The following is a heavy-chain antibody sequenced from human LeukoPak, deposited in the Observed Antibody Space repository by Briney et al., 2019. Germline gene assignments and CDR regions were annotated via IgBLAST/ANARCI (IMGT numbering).Heavy chain of an antibody. D-gene: IGHD5-18*01. CDR1: GFPFSSHG. J-gene: IGHJ4*02. CDR2: ISSSGSYI. V-gene: IGHV3-21*01. CDR3: ARDLSGVTGYTYGRGIDY. Sequence: GGTLRLSCAGSGFPFSSHGMNWVRQAPGKGLEWVSSISSSGSYIYYADSVKGRFTISRDNAKTSLYLQMNSLRAEDTAVYYCARDLSGVTGYTYGRGIDYWGQGTLVNVSS.